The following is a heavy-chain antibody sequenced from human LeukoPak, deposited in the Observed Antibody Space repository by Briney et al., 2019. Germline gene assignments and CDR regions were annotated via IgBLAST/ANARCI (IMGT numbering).Heavy chain of an antibody. D-gene: IGHD3-22*01. CDR3: TTLGRSGYYCTRWYFDL. Sequence: GGSLRLSCAASGFTFSNAWMSWVRQAPGKGLEWVGRIKSKTDGGTTDYAAPVKGRFTISRDDSKNTLNLPMNSLKTEDPAVYYCTTLGRSGYYCTRWYFDLWGRGPLVTVSS. CDR1: GFTFSNAW. J-gene: IGHJ2*01. CDR2: IKSKTDGGTT. V-gene: IGHV3-15*01.